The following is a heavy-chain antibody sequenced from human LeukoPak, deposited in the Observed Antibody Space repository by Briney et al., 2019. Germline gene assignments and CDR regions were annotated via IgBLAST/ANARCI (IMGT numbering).Heavy chain of an antibody. CDR3: ARGRYCSSTSCYTTWFDP. Sequence: GRSLRLSCAASGFTFSSYGMHWVRQAPGKGLKWVAVIWYDGSNKYYADSVKGRFTISRDNSKNTLYLQMNGLRAEDTAVYYCARGRYCSSTSCYTTWFDPWGQGTLVTVSS. D-gene: IGHD2-2*02. CDR2: IWYDGSNK. V-gene: IGHV3-33*01. CDR1: GFTFSSYG. J-gene: IGHJ5*02.